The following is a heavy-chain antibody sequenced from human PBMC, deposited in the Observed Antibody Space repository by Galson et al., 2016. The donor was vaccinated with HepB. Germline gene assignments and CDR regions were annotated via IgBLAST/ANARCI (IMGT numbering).Heavy chain of an antibody. CDR1: GFTFRNNG. V-gene: IGHV3-33*01. D-gene: IGHD5-12*01. Sequence: SLRLSCAASGFTFRNNGMHWVRQAPGKGLEWVAFIWFDGRNENHAESVRGRFSISSDNSKNILYLQMNSLRADDTAVYYCARWLGGRNCCLDYWGQGTLVTVSS. CDR3: ARWLGGRNCCLDY. CDR2: IWFDGRNE. J-gene: IGHJ4*02.